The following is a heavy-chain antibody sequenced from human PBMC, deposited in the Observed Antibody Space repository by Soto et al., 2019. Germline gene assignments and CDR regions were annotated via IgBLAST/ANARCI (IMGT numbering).Heavy chain of an antibody. J-gene: IGHJ4*02. V-gene: IGHV3-73*01. CDR3: CSGLYVNSWYGIDY. D-gene: IGHD6-13*01. Sequence: GGSLRLSCAASGFTFSGSAMHWVRQASGKGLEWIGRIRTKANNYATTYSASVKGRFTISRDDSKNMAYLQMNSLKTEDTAMYYCCSGLYVNSWYGIDYWGQGTLVTVSS. CDR1: GFTFSGSA. CDR2: IRTKANNYAT.